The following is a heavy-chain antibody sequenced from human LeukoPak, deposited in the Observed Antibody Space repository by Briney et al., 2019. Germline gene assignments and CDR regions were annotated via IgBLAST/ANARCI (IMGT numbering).Heavy chain of an antibody. CDR3: ARDAAPISNY. V-gene: IGHV3-7*01. CDR1: GFTFSSYS. Sequence: PGGSLRLSCAASGFTFSSYSMNWVRQAPGKGLEGVANMKQDGSEKKNVDSVKGRFTISRDNTKNSLYLQMNSLRGEDTAVYYCARDAAPISNYWGQGTLVTVSS. CDR2: MKQDGSEK. J-gene: IGHJ4*02. D-gene: IGHD6-25*01.